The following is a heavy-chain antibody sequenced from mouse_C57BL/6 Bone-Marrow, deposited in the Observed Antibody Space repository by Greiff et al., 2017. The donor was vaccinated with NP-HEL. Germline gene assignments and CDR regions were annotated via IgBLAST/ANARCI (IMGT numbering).Heavy chain of an antibody. CDR3: ARVSNFYAMDY. D-gene: IGHD2-5*01. CDR2: IYPGSGNT. J-gene: IGHJ4*01. V-gene: IGHV1-76*01. CDR1: GYAFSSYW. Sequence: QVQLKESGAELVKPGASVKISCKASGYAFSSYWMNWVKQRPGQGLEWIARIYPGSGNTYYNEKFKGKATLTAEKSSSTAYMQLSSLTSEDSAVYFCARVSNFYAMDYWGQGTSVTVSS.